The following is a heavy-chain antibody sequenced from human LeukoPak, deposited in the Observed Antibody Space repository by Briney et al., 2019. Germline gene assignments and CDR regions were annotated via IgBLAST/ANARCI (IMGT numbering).Heavy chain of an antibody. Sequence: GASVKVSCKASGYTFTGYYMHWVRQAPGQGLEWMGWINPNSGGTNYAQKLQGRVTMTRDTSISTAYMELSRMRSDDTDVYYCARVGWGPFDYWGQGTLVTVSS. CDR1: GYTFTGYY. CDR3: ARVGWGPFDY. D-gene: IGHD1-26*01. J-gene: IGHJ4*02. CDR2: INPNSGGT. V-gene: IGHV1-2*02.